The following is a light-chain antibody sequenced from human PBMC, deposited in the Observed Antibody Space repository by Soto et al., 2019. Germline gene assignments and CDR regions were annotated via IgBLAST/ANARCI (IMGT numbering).Light chain of an antibody. J-gene: IGKJ4*01. CDR1: QSLLHSSNNKNY. CDR2: WAS. V-gene: IGKV4-1*01. CDR3: HQYYNSPT. Sequence: VLIHSPDSLSLSMGERATINCKSGQSLLHSSNNKNYLAWYQQKPGQPPKLLIYWASTRGSGVPDRFSGSGSGTDFTLTSSSLQAEDAALYYCHQYYNSPTFGRGTKVDIK.